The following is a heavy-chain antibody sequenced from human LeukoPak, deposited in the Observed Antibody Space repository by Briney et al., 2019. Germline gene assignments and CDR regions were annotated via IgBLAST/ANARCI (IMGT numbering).Heavy chain of an antibody. V-gene: IGHV1-69*05. CDR3: ARSGSRQQPHLYFDY. J-gene: IGHJ4*02. Sequence: VASVKVSCKASGGTFSSYAISWVRQAPGQGLEWMGGIIPIFGTANYAQKFQGRVTITTDESTSTAYMELSSLRSEDTAVYYCARSGSRQQPHLYFDYWGQGTLVTVSS. CDR1: GGTFSSYA. D-gene: IGHD6-13*01. CDR2: IIPIFGTA.